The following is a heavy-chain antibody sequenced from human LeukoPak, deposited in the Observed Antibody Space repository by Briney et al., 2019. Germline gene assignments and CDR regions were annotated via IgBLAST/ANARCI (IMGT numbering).Heavy chain of an antibody. V-gene: IGHV4-39*07. CDR2: INHSGST. CDR3: ARRNTVTTEDY. J-gene: IGHJ4*02. D-gene: IGHD4-17*01. CDR1: GGSISSGSYY. Sequence: SETLSLTCTVSGGSISSGSYYWSWIRQPPGKGLEWIGEINHSGSTNYNPSLKSRVTISVDTSKNQFSLKLSSVTAADTVVYYCARRNTVTTEDYWGQGTLVTVSS.